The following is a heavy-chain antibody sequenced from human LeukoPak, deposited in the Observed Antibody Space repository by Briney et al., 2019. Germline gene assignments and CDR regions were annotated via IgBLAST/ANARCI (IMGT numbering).Heavy chain of an antibody. CDR2: ISSSGSTI. D-gene: IGHD1-26*01. Sequence: GGSLRLSCAASGFTFSSYAMSWVRQAPGKGLEWVSYISSSGSTIYYADSVKGRFTISRDNAKNSLYLQMNSLRAEDTAVYYCASWGADDAFDIWGQGTMVTVSS. V-gene: IGHV3-48*03. CDR3: ASWGADDAFDI. J-gene: IGHJ3*02. CDR1: GFTFSSYA.